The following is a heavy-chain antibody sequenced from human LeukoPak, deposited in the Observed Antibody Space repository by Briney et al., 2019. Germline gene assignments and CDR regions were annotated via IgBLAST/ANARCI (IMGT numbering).Heavy chain of an antibody. J-gene: IGHJ3*01. CDR3: VKAMVAFGGLIRTDAFDL. D-gene: IGHD3-16*01. CDR2: INNDGGRS. Sequence: GGSLSLSCLVSGFFLIKYAVQWVSPAHGRGRGCVSVINNDGGRSHYAGSAKGRFTISRDNSKNILYLQLSSLRPEDTALYYCVKAMVAFGGLIRTDAFDLWGQGTMVTVSS. V-gene: IGHV3-64D*06. CDR1: GFFLIKYA.